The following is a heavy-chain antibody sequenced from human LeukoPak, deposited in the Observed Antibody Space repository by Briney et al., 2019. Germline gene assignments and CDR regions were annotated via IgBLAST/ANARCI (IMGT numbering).Heavy chain of an antibody. CDR1: GYTFINYY. CDR2: INGNGGNV. D-gene: IGHD2-21*02. CDR3: ARDVVVTARYYYYGMDV. V-gene: IGHV1-46*01. Sequence: ASVKVSCKASGYTFINYYMHWVRQAPGQGLEWMGIINGNGGNVNYAQNFQGRVIMTRDTSTSTAYMELSSLRSEDTAVYYCARDVVVTARYYYYGMDVWGQGTTVTVSS. J-gene: IGHJ6*02.